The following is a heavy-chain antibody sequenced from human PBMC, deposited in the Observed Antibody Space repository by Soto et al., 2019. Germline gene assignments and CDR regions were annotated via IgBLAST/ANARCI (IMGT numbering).Heavy chain of an antibody. CDR2: IKQDGSEK. CDR1: GFTFSSYW. D-gene: IGHD7-27*01. J-gene: IGHJ5*02. V-gene: IGHV3-7*01. Sequence: GGSLRLSCAASGFTFSSYWMSWVRQAPGKGLEWVANIKQDGSEKYYVDSVKGRFTISRDNAKNSLYLQMNSLRAEDTAVYYCARDGLTGDPNWFDPWGQGTLVTVSS. CDR3: ARDGLTGDPNWFDP.